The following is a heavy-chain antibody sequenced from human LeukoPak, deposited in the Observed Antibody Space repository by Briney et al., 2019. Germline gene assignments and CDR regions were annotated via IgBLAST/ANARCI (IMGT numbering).Heavy chain of an antibody. CDR3: ARVLRGITMILVVDAFDI. Sequence: ASVKVSCKASGYTFTGYYMHWVRQAPGQGLEWVGWINPNSGGTNYAQNFQGRVTMTRDTSITTAYMELSRLRSDDTAVYYCARVLRGITMILVVDAFDIWGQGTGVTVSS. CDR1: GYTFTGYY. D-gene: IGHD3-22*01. J-gene: IGHJ3*02. V-gene: IGHV1-2*02. CDR2: INPNSGGT.